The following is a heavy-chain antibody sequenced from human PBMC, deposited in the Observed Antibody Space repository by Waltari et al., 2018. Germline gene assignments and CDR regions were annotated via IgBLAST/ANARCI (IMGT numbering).Heavy chain of an antibody. Sequence: QVQLQQWGAGLLKPSQTLSLTCAVEAGSFSGYFWNWVRQPPGKGLEWIGGIDYSGSTNYNPSLKSRVTLSIDTSRKRFSLNLNSMTAADTAIYYCARSGFHGSGTPFDPWGRGTLVTVSS. D-gene: IGHD3-10*01. CDR1: AGSFSGYF. J-gene: IGHJ5*02. CDR2: IDYSGST. V-gene: IGHV4-34*02. CDR3: ARSGFHGSGTPFDP.